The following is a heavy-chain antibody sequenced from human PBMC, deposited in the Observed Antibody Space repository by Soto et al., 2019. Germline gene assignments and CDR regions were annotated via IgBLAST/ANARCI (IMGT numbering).Heavy chain of an antibody. J-gene: IGHJ6*02. V-gene: IGHV4-31*03. CDR2: IYYTGST. CDR1: GGSNSSGGYY. D-gene: IGHD6-19*01. Sequence: SETLSLTCTVSGGSNSSGGYYWSWIRQHPGKGLEWIGNIYYTGSTHYDPSLKSRITISLDTSKNQISLKLSSVTAADTAVYYCASSPVTGIYYAMDVWGQGTTVTVSS. CDR3: ASSPVTGIYYAMDV.